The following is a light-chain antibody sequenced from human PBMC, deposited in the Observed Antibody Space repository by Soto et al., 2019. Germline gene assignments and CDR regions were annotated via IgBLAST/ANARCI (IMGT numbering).Light chain of an antibody. CDR3: QQYNNWPLYT. Sequence: DIVMTQSPDSLAVSLGERATINCKSSQSVSSRFLAWYQQKPGQAPRLLMYGASSRATGIPDRFSGTGSGTEFTLTISSLQSEDFAVYYCQQYNNWPLYTFGQGTKVDIK. V-gene: IGKV3D-15*01. J-gene: IGKJ2*01. CDR2: GAS. CDR1: QSVSSRF.